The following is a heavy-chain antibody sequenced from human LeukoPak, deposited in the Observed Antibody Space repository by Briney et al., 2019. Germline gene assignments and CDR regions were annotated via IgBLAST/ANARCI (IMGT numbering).Heavy chain of an antibody. CDR1: GFTFSSYG. D-gene: IGHD3-16*01. CDR2: IRYDGSNK. Sequence: PGGSLRLSCAASGFTFSSYGMRWVRQAPGKGLEWVAFIRYDGSNKYYADSVKGRFTISRDNSKNTLYLQMNSLRAEDTAVYYCAKSQFGGVIHDAFDIWGQGAMVTVSS. V-gene: IGHV3-30*02. J-gene: IGHJ3*02. CDR3: AKSQFGGVIHDAFDI.